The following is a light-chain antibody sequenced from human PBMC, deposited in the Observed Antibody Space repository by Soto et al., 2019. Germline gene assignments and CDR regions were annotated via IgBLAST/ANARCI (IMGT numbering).Light chain of an antibody. CDR1: QSVTNNY. J-gene: IGKJ2*01. CDR2: GSS. Sequence: EVVLTQSPGTLSLSPGESATLSCRASQSVTNNYFAWYQQKPGHAPRLLIFGSSDRATGIPDRFSGSASGTDFSLTISRLEPEDFAVYYCEQYGSSPPYTFGQGTKVEIK. CDR3: EQYGSSPPYT. V-gene: IGKV3-20*01.